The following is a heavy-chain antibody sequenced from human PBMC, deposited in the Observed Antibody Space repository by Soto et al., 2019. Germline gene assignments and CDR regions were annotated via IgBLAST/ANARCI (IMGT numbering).Heavy chain of an antibody. Sequence: GGSLRLSCAASGFTFSSYAMSWFRQAPGKGLEWVSAISGGGGSTYYADSVKGRFTISRDNSKNTLYLQMNSLRAEDTAVYYCAKDYCSSTSCYFVPDYYYYYYMDVWGKGTTVTVSS. CDR2: ISGGGGST. D-gene: IGHD2-2*01. J-gene: IGHJ6*03. CDR3: AKDYCSSTSCYFVPDYYYYYYMDV. V-gene: IGHV3-23*01. CDR1: GFTFSSYA.